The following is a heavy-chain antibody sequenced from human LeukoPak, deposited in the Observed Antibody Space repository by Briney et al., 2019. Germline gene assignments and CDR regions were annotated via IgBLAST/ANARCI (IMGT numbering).Heavy chain of an antibody. D-gene: IGHD2-2*01. CDR2: IYYSGST. Sequence: SETLSLTCTVSGGSISSYYWSWIRQPPGKGLEWIGYIYYSGSTNYNPSHKSRVTMSVDTSKNQFSLKLSSVTAADTAVYYCARDGDYCSSTSCPPSDWFDPWGQGTLVTVSS. J-gene: IGHJ5*02. CDR3: ARDGDYCSSTSCPPSDWFDP. V-gene: IGHV4-59*12. CDR1: GGSISSYY.